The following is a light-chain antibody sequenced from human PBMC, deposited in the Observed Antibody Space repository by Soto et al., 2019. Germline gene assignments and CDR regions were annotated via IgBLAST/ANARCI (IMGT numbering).Light chain of an antibody. Sequence: EIVMTQSPATLSVSPGEGATVSCRASQSVSSNLAWYQQKPGQAPRLLIYGASTRATGIPARFSGSGSGTEFTLTISSLQSEDFAVYICQQHNKWPTTFGGGTRVDMK. J-gene: IGKJ4*01. CDR2: GAS. CDR1: QSVSSN. V-gene: IGKV3-15*01. CDR3: QQHNKWPTT.